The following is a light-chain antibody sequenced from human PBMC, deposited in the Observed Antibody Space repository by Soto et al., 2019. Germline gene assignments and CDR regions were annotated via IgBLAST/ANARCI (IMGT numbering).Light chain of an antibody. V-gene: IGLV2-14*01. J-gene: IGLJ3*02. CDR1: SSDIGGYNY. CDR2: DVT. Sequence: QSALTQPASVSGSPGQSITISCTGTSSDIGGYNYVSWYQQHPGKAPKLMIYDVTNRPSGVSTRFSGSTSGNTASLTISGLQPEDEADYYCSSYTTSITLDVFGGGTTVTVL. CDR3: SSYTTSITLDV.